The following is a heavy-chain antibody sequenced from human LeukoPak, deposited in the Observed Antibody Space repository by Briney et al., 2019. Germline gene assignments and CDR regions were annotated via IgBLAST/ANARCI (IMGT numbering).Heavy chain of an antibody. Sequence: GGSLRLSCAASGFALSIYGMHWVRQAPGKGLERVAFVRFDGSNEYYADSVKGRFSISRDKSKNTLYLQMNSLRVEDTAVYYCAKDQGYYYLDYWGQGTLVTVSS. CDR3: AKDQGYYYLDY. J-gene: IGHJ4*02. V-gene: IGHV3-30*02. D-gene: IGHD2-15*01. CDR2: VRFDGSNE. CDR1: GFALSIYG.